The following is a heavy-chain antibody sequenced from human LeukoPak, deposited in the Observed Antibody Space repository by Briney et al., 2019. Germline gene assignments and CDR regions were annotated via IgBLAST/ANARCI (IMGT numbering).Heavy chain of an antibody. D-gene: IGHD2-2*01. CDR3: ARGCSSTSCYEVHDY. Sequence: PSETLSLTCTVSGGSISSYYWSWIRQPPGKGLEWIGYIYYSGSTNYNPSLKSRVTISVDTSKNQFSLKLSSVTAADTAVYYCARGCSSTSCYEVHDYWGQGTLVTVSS. J-gene: IGHJ4*02. CDR2: IYYSGST. CDR1: GGSISSYY. V-gene: IGHV4-59*01.